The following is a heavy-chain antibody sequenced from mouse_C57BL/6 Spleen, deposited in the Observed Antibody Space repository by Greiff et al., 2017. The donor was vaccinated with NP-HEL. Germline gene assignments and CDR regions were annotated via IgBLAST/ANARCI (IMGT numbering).Heavy chain of an antibody. D-gene: IGHD1-1*01. CDR1: GFTFSDYG. CDR3: ATALLRWAMDY. Sequence: EVQLVESGGGLVKPGGSLKLSCAASGFTFSDYGMHWVRQAPEKGLEWVAYISSGSSTIYYADTVKGRFTISRDNAKNTLFLQMTSLRSEDTAMYYCATALLRWAMDYWGQGTSVTVSS. V-gene: IGHV5-17*01. CDR2: ISSGSSTI. J-gene: IGHJ4*01.